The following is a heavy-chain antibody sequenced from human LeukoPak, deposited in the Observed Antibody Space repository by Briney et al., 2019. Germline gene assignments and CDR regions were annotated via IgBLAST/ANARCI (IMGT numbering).Heavy chain of an antibody. D-gene: IGHD5-18*01. CDR3: ATTRGYSYGTTDY. Sequence: PSETLSLTCTVSGGSISSGRYYWSWIRQPAGKGLEWIGRVSTTGSTNYNPSLKSRVTISLDTSKNQFSLKLTSVTAADTAVYYCATTRGYSYGTTDYWGQGTLVTVSS. J-gene: IGHJ4*02. CDR2: VSTTGST. V-gene: IGHV4-61*02. CDR1: GGSISSGRYY.